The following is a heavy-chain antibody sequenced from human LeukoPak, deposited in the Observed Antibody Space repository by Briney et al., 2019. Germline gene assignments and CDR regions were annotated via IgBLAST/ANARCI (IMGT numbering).Heavy chain of an antibody. CDR1: GGSFSGYN. D-gene: IGHD3-22*01. V-gene: IGHV4-34*01. CDR2: INHSGST. J-gene: IGHJ5*02. CDR3: ARPYDSRSNWFDP. Sequence: SETLSLTCAVYGGSFSGYNWSWIRQPPGKGLEWIGEINHSGSTNYNPSLKSRVTISVDTSKNQFSLKLSSVTAADTAVYYCARPYDSRSNWFDPWGQGTLVTVSS.